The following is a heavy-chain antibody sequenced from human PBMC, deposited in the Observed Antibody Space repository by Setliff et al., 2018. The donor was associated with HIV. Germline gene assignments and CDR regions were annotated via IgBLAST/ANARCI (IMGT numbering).Heavy chain of an antibody. CDR3: ARDLGGPRNFDN. V-gene: IGHV4-39*07. Sequence: SETLSLTCTVSGGSISSRSYYWGWIRQPPGKGLEWIGYIYYYSGSTYYNPFLKSRVTISVDTSKNQFSLKLSSVTAADTAVYYCARDLGGPRNFDNWGQGTLVTVSS. CDR1: GGSISSRSYY. D-gene: IGHD2-15*01. CDR2: IYYYSGST. J-gene: IGHJ4*02.